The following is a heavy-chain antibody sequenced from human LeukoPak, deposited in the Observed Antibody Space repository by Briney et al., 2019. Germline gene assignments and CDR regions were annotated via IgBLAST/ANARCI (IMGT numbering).Heavy chain of an antibody. Sequence: SQTLSLTCAVSGGSISSSSYSWGWIRQPPGKGLEWIGSIYYSGSTYYNPSLKSRVTISVDTSKNQFSLKLSSVTAADTAVYYCARLVIGYCSGGSCYSAVPYWGQGTLVTVSS. CDR2: IYYSGST. CDR1: GGSISSSSYS. D-gene: IGHD2-15*01. J-gene: IGHJ4*02. CDR3: ARLVIGYCSGGSCYSAVPY. V-gene: IGHV4-39*01.